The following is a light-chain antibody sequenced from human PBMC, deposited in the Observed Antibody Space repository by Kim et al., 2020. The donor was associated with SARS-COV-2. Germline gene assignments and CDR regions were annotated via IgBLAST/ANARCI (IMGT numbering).Light chain of an antibody. CDR1: SSDVGGYNY. Sequence: QSALTQPASVSGSPGQSITISCTGTSSDVGGYNYVSWYQQHPGKAPKLMIYDVSNRPSGVSNRLSGSKSGNTASLSISGLQAEDEADYYCSSYTSSSTPVVFGGGTQLTFL. CDR3: SSYTSSSTPVV. CDR2: DVS. V-gene: IGLV2-14*03. J-gene: IGLJ2*01.